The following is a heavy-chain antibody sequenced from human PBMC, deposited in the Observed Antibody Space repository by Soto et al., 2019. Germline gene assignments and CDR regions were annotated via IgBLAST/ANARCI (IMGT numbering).Heavy chain of an antibody. Sequence: QVQLQESGPGLVKPSQTLSLTCTVSGGSISSGDYYWSWIRQPPGKGLEWIGYIYYSGSTYYNPSLKSRVTISVYTSKNQFSLKLSSVTAADTAVYYCARDRMYSSSSAYFDYWGQGTLVTVSS. CDR3: ARDRMYSSSSAYFDY. CDR1: GGSISSGDYY. J-gene: IGHJ4*02. D-gene: IGHD6-6*01. CDR2: IYYSGST. V-gene: IGHV4-30-4*01.